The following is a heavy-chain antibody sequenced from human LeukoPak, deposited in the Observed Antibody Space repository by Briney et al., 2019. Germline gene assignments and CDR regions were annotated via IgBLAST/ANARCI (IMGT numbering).Heavy chain of an antibody. D-gene: IGHD3-3*01. J-gene: IGHJ3*02. CDR1: GYTFTGYY. CDR2: INPNSGGT. Sequence: ASVKVSCKASGYTFTGYYMHWVRQAPGQGLEWMGWINPNSGGTNYAQRFQGRVTMTRDTSISTAYMELSRLRSDDTAVYYCASTVVIISNDAFDIWGQGTMVTVSS. CDR3: ASTVVIISNDAFDI. V-gene: IGHV1-2*02.